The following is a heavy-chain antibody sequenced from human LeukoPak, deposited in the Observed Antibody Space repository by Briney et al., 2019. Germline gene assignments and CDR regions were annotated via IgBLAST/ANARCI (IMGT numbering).Heavy chain of an antibody. Sequence: SETLSLTCTVSGVSISSYYWSWIRQPPGKGLEWIGYIYYSGSTNYNPSLKSRVTISVDTSKNQFSLKLSSVTAADTAVYYCASPTEGWNDSPGYYYYGMDVWGQGTTVTVSS. CDR3: ASPTEGWNDSPGYYYYGMDV. J-gene: IGHJ6*02. CDR2: IYYSGST. CDR1: GVSISSYY. V-gene: IGHV4-59*12. D-gene: IGHD1-1*01.